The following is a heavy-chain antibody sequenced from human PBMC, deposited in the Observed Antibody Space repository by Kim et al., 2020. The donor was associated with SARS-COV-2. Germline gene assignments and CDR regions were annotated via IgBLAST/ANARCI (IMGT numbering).Heavy chain of an antibody. J-gene: IGHJ4*02. D-gene: IGHD5-12*01. CDR3: ARDLGYVGNEHPDF. V-gene: IGHV3-20*03. Sequence: ADSVKGRFTISRDNAKNSLYLQMNSLRVEDTALYYCARDLGYVGNEHPDFWGQGTLVTVSS.